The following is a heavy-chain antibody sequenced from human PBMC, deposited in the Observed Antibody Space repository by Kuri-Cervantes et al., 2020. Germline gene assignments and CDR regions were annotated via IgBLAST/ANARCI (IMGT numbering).Heavy chain of an antibody. Sequence: LRLSCAVSGGSISSGGYSWSWIRQPAGKGLEWIGRIYTSGSTNYNPSLKSRVTISVDTSKNQFSLKLSSVTAADTAVYYCASNAEQWLVHRDAFDIWGQGTMVTVSS. J-gene: IGHJ3*02. V-gene: IGHV4-61*02. CDR3: ASNAEQWLVHRDAFDI. CDR2: IYTSGST. D-gene: IGHD6-19*01. CDR1: GGSISSGGYS.